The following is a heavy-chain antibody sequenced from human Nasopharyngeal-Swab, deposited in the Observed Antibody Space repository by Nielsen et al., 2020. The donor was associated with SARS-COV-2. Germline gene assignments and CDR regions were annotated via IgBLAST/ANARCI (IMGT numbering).Heavy chain of an antibody. CDR1: GDSVSSHSAA. V-gene: IGHV6-1*01. Sequence: SQPLSLTCAISGDSVSSHSAAWNWIRQSASRGLEWLGQTYYRSKWYNDYAVSVKSRITINPDTSTNQFSLQPNSVTPEDTAVYYWAREVVIFSRRYWFDPWGQGTLVTVSS. D-gene: IGHD3-22*01. J-gene: IGHJ5*02. CDR3: AREVVIFSRRYWFDP. CDR2: TYYRSKWYN.